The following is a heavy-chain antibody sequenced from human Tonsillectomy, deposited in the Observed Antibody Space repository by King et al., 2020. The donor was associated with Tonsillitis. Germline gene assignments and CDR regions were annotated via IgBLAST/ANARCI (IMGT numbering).Heavy chain of an antibody. CDR3: AAGAYCGGDCYSSDY. V-gene: IGHV3-74*01. CDR1: GFTFSYYW. J-gene: IGHJ4*02. CDR2: INSDGSTT. Sequence: VQLVESGGGLVQPGGSLRLSCAASGFTFSYYWMHWVRQAPGEGLVWVSRINSDGSTTGYADSVKGRFTISRDNAKNTLYLQINSLRAEDTAVYYCAAGAYCGGDCYSSDYWGQGNLVTVSS. D-gene: IGHD2-21*02.